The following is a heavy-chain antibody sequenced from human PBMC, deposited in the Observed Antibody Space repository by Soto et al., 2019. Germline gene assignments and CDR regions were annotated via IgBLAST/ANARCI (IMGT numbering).Heavy chain of an antibody. CDR2: ITAKSSST. V-gene: IGHV3-23*01. CDR3: AKVQPSLTTRPDYFDR. Sequence: PGGSLRLSCAASGFTFSSYGMNWVRQAPGKGLEWVSSITAKSSSTYYADSVKGRFTISRDNSKNTLSLQMNSLRVEDTAVYYCAKVQPSLTTRPDYFDRWGQGTLVTVSS. J-gene: IGHJ4*02. CDR1: GFTFSSYG. D-gene: IGHD6-6*01.